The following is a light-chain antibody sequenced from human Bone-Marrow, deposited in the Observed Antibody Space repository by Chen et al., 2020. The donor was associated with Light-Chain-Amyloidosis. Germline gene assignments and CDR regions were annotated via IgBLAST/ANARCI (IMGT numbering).Light chain of an antibody. CDR2: AVS. Sequence: QSALTQPASVSGSPGQSIPISCSGTSGDVGTYNYVSWYKPHPVKAPKVMIYAVSNRPSGVSKRFSGSKSGNTASLTISGLQAEDEADYYCSSFTSSSSYVFGPGTKVTVL. CDR3: SSFTSSSSYV. V-gene: IGLV2-14*01. J-gene: IGLJ1*01. CDR1: SGDVGTYNY.